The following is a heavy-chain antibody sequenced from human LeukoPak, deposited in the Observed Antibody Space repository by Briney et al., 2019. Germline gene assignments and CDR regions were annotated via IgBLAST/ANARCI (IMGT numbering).Heavy chain of an antibody. CDR3: ARETEVPGGRSWDF. CDR1: GGSISSYY. V-gene: IGHV4-4*07. Sequence: SETLSLACTVSGGSISSYYWTWIRQPAGKGLEWIGRIHPSGTTNHNPSLKSRVIMSLDMSNNQFSLKVRSVTAADTAVYYCARETEVPGGRSWDFWGQGTLVTVSS. CDR2: IHPSGTT. J-gene: IGHJ4*02. D-gene: IGHD6-19*01.